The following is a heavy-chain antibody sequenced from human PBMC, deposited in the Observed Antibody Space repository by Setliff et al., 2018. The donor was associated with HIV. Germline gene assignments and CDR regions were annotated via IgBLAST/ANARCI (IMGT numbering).Heavy chain of an antibody. V-gene: IGHV3-23*01. CDR1: GFTFSNYA. D-gene: IGHD3-16*01. Sequence: GESLKISCAASGFTFSNYAMSWVRQAPGKGLEWVSAITGSGRTTYYADSVKGRFTISRDNSKNTLSLQMNSLRAEDTAVYYCAKDYVENDYWGQGTLVTVSS. CDR2: ITGSGRTT. CDR3: AKDYVENDY. J-gene: IGHJ4*02.